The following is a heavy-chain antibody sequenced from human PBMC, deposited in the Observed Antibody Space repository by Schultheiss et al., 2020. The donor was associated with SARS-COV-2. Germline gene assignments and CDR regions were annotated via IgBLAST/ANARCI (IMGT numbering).Heavy chain of an antibody. D-gene: IGHD5-24*01. CDR3: ARHGDGYNSPYYYYGMDV. J-gene: IGHJ6*02. CDR2: IYSGGST. Sequence: GGSLRLSCAASGFTFSNAWMSWVRQAPGKGLEWVSVIYSGGSTYYADSVKGRFTISRDNSKNTLYLQMNSLRAEDTAVYYCARHGDGYNSPYYYYGMDVWGQGTTVTVSS. V-gene: IGHV3-66*04. CDR1: GFTFSNAW.